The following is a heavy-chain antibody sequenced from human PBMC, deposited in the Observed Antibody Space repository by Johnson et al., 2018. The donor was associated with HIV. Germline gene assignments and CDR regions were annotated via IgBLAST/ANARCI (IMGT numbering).Heavy chain of an antibody. J-gene: IGHJ3*02. CDR2: IGWNGLTI. D-gene: IGHD3-10*01. CDR1: GFTFDDYG. CDR3: ARERSLWFRELGPRDAFDM. Sequence: VQLVESGGGVVRPGGSLRLSCAASGFTFDDYGMSWVRQAPGKGLEWVAGIGWNGLTIGYVDSVKGRFTISRNAATNSLYLRVDSLRVAVTAVYYCARERSLWFRELGPRDAFDMLGQGTKITVSS. V-gene: IGHV3-20*04.